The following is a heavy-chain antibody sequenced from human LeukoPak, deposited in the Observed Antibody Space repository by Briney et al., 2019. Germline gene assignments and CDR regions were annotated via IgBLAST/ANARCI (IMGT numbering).Heavy chain of an antibody. D-gene: IGHD3-22*01. CDR1: GGSISSYY. Sequence: PSETLSLTCTVSGGSISSYYWSWIRQPPGKGLEWIGYIYYTGSTNYNPSLKSRVTISLDTSRNQFSLKLNSVTAADTAVYYCAKSNGYGLIDIWGQGTMVTVSS. CDR2: IYYTGST. J-gene: IGHJ3*02. V-gene: IGHV4-59*12. CDR3: AKSNGYGLIDI.